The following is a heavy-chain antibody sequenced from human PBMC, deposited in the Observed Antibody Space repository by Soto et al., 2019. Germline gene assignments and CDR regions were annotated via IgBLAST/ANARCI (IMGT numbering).Heavy chain of an antibody. J-gene: IGHJ4*02. CDR1: GFTFSSYA. D-gene: IGHD5-18*01. V-gene: IGHV3-23*01. CDR3: AKDGTWIQIWLGY. CDR2: INAGGGST. Sequence: GGSLRLSCAASGFTFSSYAMSWVRQAPGKGLEWVSTINAGGGSTYYADSVKGRFIISRDNSKNTLYLQMNNLRAEDTAAYHCAKDGTWIQIWLGYWGQGTLVTVSS.